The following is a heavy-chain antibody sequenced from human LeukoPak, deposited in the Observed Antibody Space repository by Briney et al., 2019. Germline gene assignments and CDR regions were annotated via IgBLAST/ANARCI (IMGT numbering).Heavy chain of an antibody. CDR3: ARPGYDYVWGSYRLSYYFDY. Sequence: SETLSLTCTVSGGSISSSSYYWGWIRQPPGKGLEWIGSIYYSGSTYYNPSLKSRDTISVDTSKNQFSLTLSSVTAADTAVYYCARPGYDYVWGSYRLSYYFDYWGQGTLVTVSS. D-gene: IGHD3-16*02. J-gene: IGHJ4*02. CDR1: GGSISSSSYY. V-gene: IGHV4-39*01. CDR2: IYYSGST.